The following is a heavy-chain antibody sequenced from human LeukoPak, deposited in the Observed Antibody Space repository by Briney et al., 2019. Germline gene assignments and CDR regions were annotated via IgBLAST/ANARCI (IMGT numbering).Heavy chain of an antibody. CDR1: GFTFSSYW. CDR3: ATEILYYYDSSGYYVGYFGY. V-gene: IGHV3-7*01. Sequence: PGGSLRLSCAASGFTFSSYWMSWVRQAPGKGLEWVANIKQDGSEKYYVDSVKGRFTISRDNAKNSLYLQVNSLRAEDTAVYYCATEILYYYDSSGYYVGYFGYWGQGTLVTVSS. CDR2: IKQDGSEK. D-gene: IGHD3-22*01. J-gene: IGHJ4*02.